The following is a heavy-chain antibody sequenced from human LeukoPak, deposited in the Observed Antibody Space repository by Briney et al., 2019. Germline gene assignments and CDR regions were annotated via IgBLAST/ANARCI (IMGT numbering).Heavy chain of an antibody. CDR3: ARRGYCSGGSCHNWFDP. D-gene: IGHD2-15*01. Sequence: SETLSLTCSVFGYSISSGYYWGWIRQPPGKGPEWIGSIFHSGDTCYNPSLKSRVTISVDTSKNQFSLKLSSVTAADTAVYYCARRGYCSGGSCHNWFDPWGQGTLVTVSS. V-gene: IGHV4-38-2*01. CDR1: GYSISSGYY. CDR2: IFHSGDT. J-gene: IGHJ5*02.